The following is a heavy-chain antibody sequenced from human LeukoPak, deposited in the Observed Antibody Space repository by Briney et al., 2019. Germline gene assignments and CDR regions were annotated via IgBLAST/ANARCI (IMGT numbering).Heavy chain of an antibody. CDR2: IKSDGSGT. CDR1: GLTFSTYL. J-gene: IGHJ3*02. V-gene: IGHV3-74*01. CDR3: ARGGSPPEALGDAFDI. D-gene: IGHD1-26*01. Sequence: GGPLRLSCTASGLTFSTYLMHWVRQAPGKGPVWVAHIKSDGSGTTYADSVKGRFTISRDNAKNTLYLQMNSLRVEDTAVYFCARGGSPPEALGDAFDIWGQGTMVTVSS.